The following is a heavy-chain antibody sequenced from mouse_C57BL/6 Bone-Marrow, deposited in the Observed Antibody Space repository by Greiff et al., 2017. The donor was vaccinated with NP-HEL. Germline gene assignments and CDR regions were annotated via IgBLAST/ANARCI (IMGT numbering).Heavy chain of an antibody. J-gene: IGHJ3*01. Sequence: VQRVESGPGLVAPSQSLSITCSVTGFSLTSYGVDRVSQPSGKGLVWLGVKRGGGSTNYNSALMSILSISKDNSKSQVFLKMNSLQTDDTAMYYCAIRGTWFAYWGQGTLVTVSA. CDR3: AIRGTWFAY. CDR1: GFSLTSYG. CDR2: KRGGGST. V-gene: IGHV2-9*01.